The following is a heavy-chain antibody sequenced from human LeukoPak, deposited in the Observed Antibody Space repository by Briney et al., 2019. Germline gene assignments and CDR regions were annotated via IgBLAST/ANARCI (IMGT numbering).Heavy chain of an antibody. V-gene: IGHV4-59*01. D-gene: IGHD2-2*02. CDR1: GGSISSYY. J-gene: IGHJ4*02. CDR3: ARGAGYQPLYAIRAGGERHYFDY. Sequence: PSETLSLTCTVSGGSISSYYWSWIRQPPGKGLEWIGYIYYSGSTNYNPSLKSRVTISVDTSKNQFSLKLSSVTAADTAVYYCARGAGYQPLYAIRAGGERHYFDYWGQGTLVTVSS. CDR2: IYYSGST.